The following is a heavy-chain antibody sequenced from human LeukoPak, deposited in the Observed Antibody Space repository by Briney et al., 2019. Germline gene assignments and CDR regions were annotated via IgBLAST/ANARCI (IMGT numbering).Heavy chain of an antibody. V-gene: IGHV4-59*08. D-gene: IGHD3-9*01. J-gene: IGHJ4*02. Sequence: ETLSLTCTVSGGSISGYYWNWIRQPPGKGLEWIGYINYSGSTNYNPSLKSRVTISVDTSKDQFSLNLSSVTAADTAVYYCARTRLTNFYFDLWGQGTLVTVSS. CDR3: ARTRLTNFYFDL. CDR2: INYSGST. CDR1: GGSISGYY.